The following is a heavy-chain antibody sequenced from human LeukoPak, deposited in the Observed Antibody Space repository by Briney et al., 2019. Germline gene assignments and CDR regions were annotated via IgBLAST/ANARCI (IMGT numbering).Heavy chain of an antibody. J-gene: IGHJ4*02. D-gene: IGHD6-13*01. CDR2: ISYDGSNK. V-gene: IGHV3-30*04. CDR3: AKHHYSSSRDYFDY. CDR1: GFTFSSYA. Sequence: PGGSLRLSCAASGFTFSSYAMHWVRQAPGKGLEWVAVISYDGSNKYYADSVKGRFTISRDNSKNTLYLQMNSLRAEDTAVYYCAKHHYSSSRDYFDYWGQGTLVTVSS.